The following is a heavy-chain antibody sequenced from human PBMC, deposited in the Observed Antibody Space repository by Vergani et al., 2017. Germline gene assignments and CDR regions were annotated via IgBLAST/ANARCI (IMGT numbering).Heavy chain of an antibody. D-gene: IGHD3-16*01. V-gene: IGHV3-30*02. CDR2: IQFDGSNQ. Sequence: QVQLVESGGGVVQRGGSLRLSCATSGFTLSNYDLQWFRPGPGKGLEFVAFIQFDGSNQYYADSVKGRFTLSRDFSKNTLYLQMNSLRTDDTATYYCAKHFRGWGIDYWGQGTQVIVSS. CDR3: AKHFRGWGIDY. CDR1: GFTLSNYD. J-gene: IGHJ4*02.